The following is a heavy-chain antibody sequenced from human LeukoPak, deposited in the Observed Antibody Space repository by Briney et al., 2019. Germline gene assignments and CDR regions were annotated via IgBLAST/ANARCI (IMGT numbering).Heavy chain of an antibody. J-gene: IGHJ4*02. D-gene: IGHD6-13*01. V-gene: IGHV3-30-3*01. CDR1: GFTFSNYA. CDR2: ISYDGSNK. Sequence: QPGGSLRLSCAASGFTFSNYAMHWVRQAPGKGLEWVAVISYDGSNKYYADSAKGRFTISRDNSKNTLCLQMNSLRPEDTAVYYCARAPRNSSTMLDYWGQGTLVTVSS. CDR3: ARAPRNSSTMLDY.